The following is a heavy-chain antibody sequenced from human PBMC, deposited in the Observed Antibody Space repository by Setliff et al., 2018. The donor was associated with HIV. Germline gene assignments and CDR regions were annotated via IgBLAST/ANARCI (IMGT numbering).Heavy chain of an antibody. Sequence: ASVKVSCKASGYTFINYAMKWVRQAPGQGLEWMGWINTHTGGPTYAQAFTGRFVFSVDTSVSTAYLQISSLKAEDTAVYYCARALYGDYGGDINWFDPWGQGTLVTVSS. D-gene: IGHD4-17*01. CDR2: INTHTGGP. V-gene: IGHV7-4-1*02. CDR1: GYTFINYA. J-gene: IGHJ5*02. CDR3: ARALYGDYGGDINWFDP.